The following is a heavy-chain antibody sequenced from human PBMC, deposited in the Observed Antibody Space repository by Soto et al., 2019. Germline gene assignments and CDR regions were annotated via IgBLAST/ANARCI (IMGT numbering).Heavy chain of an antibody. CDR3: ASGATGTTAYYGMDV. CDR1: GYTFTGYY. J-gene: IGHJ6*02. D-gene: IGHD1-1*01. Sequence: ASVKVSCKASGYTFTGYYMHWVRQAPGQGLEWMGWINPNSGGTNYAQKFQGWVTMTRDTSISTAYMELSRLRSDDTAVYYCASGATGTTAYYGMDVWGQGTTVTVSS. CDR2: INPNSGGT. V-gene: IGHV1-2*04.